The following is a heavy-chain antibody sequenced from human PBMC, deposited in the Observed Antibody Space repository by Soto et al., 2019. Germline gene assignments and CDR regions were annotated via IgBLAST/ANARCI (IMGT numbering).Heavy chain of an antibody. CDR3: GRGTDDSGTNWLDP. J-gene: IGHJ5*02. CDR2: GYYTGST. V-gene: IGHV4-30-4*08. CDR1: AGYCTSGHYY. D-gene: IGHD3-10*01. Sequence: SETLSLTGTVSAGYCTSGHYYWSWLRQPPGKGLEWIGYGYYTGSTSYNPSLQSRDSISIDTSRNQFSLRLSSVTAAATAVYYCGRGTDDSGTNWLDPWRQGTRVAV.